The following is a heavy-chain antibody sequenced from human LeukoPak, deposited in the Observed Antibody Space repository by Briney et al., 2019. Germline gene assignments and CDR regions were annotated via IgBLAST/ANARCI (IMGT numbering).Heavy chain of an antibody. J-gene: IGHJ5*02. CDR3: ARVGGYCSSTSCWGENWFDP. D-gene: IGHD2-2*01. V-gene: IGHV3-11*04. CDR1: GFTFSDYY. CDR2: ISSSGSTI. Sequence: PGGSLRLSCAASGFTFSDYYMSWIRQAPGKGLEWVSYISSSGSTIYYADSVKGRFTISRDNAKNSLYLQMTSLRAEDTAVYYCARVGGYCSSTSCWGENWFDPWGQGTLVTVSS.